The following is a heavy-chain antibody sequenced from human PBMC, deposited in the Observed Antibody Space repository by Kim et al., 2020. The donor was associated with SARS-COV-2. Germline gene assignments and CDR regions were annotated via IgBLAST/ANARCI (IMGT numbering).Heavy chain of an antibody. J-gene: IGHJ5*01. Sequence: YYGDSVKGRVTITRENSRNSLYLQMNSLRTEDTAFFYCAKEGGYSSTWFDSWGQGALVTVSS. V-gene: IGHV3-43*01. D-gene: IGHD6-13*01. CDR3: AKEGGYSSTWFDS.